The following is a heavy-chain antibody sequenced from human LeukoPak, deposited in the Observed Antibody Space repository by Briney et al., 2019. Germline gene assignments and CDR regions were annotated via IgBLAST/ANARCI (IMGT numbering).Heavy chain of an antibody. D-gene: IGHD3-9*01. V-gene: IGHV1-8*01. CDR2: MNPNSGNT. J-gene: IGHJ3*02. CDR1: GYTFTSYD. CDR3: ARVWYYDILTGSAGDAFDI. Sequence: ASVKVSCKASGYTFTSYDINWVRQATGQGLEWMGWMNPNSGNTGYAQKFQGRVTMARNTSISTAYMELSSLRSEDTAEYYCARVWYYDILTGSAGDAFDIWGQGTMVTVSS.